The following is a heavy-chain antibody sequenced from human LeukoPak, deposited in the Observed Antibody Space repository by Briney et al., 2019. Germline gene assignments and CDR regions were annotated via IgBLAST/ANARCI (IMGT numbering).Heavy chain of an antibody. J-gene: IGHJ4*02. CDR2: IYYSGST. D-gene: IGHD3-10*01. CDR1: GGSISSSSYY. CDR3: ARVGGFSRVLWFGDPVDY. V-gene: IGHV4-39*07. Sequence: SETLSLTCTVSGGSISSSSYYWGWIRQPPGKGLEWIGSIYYSGSTYYNPSLKSRVTISVDTSRNQFSLKLSSVTAADTAVYYCARVGGFSRVLWFGDPVDYWGQGTLVTVSS.